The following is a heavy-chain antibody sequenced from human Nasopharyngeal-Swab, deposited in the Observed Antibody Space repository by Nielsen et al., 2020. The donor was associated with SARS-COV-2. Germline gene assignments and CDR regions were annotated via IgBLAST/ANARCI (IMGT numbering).Heavy chain of an antibody. CDR1: GYTFTSYY. J-gene: IGHJ5*02. CDR3: AREIAGRDEGDWFDP. Sequence: ASVKVSCKASGYTFTSYYMHWVRQAPAQGLEWMGIINPSGGSTSYAQKFQGRVTMTRNTSTSTVYMELSSLRSEDTAVYYCAREIAGRDEGDWFDPWGQGTLVTVSS. V-gene: IGHV1-46*01. CDR2: INPSGGST. D-gene: IGHD5-24*01.